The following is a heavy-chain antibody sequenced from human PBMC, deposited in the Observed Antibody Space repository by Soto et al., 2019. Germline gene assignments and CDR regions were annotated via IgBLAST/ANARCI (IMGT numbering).Heavy chain of an antibody. V-gene: IGHV4-31*03. CDR2: IYYSGST. Sequence: QVQLQESGPGLVKPSQTLSLTCTVSGGSISSGGYYWSWIRQHPGKGLEWIGYIYYSGSTYYNPSLKSRVTISVDTSKNQFSLKLSSVTAADTAVYYCARSHIVVVVAATPAPGGFDYWGQATLVTVSS. J-gene: IGHJ4*02. D-gene: IGHD2-15*01. CDR3: ARSHIVVVVAATPAPGGFDY. CDR1: GGSISSGGYY.